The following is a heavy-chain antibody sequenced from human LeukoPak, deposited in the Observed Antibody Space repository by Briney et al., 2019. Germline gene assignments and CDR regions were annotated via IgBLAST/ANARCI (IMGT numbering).Heavy chain of an antibody. CDR1: GFSFSSYA. Sequence: GGSLRLSCSASGFSFSSYAMHWVRQAPGKGLEYVSAISSNGGSTYYADSVKGRFTISRDNSKNTLYLQMSSLRAEDTAVYYCVKDYDILTGYFDYWGQGTLVTVSS. J-gene: IGHJ4*02. CDR3: VKDYDILTGYFDY. V-gene: IGHV3-64D*06. D-gene: IGHD3-9*01. CDR2: ISSNGGST.